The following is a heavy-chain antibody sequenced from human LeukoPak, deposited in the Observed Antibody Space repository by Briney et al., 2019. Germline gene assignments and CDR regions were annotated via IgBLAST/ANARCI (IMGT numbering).Heavy chain of an antibody. Sequence: GGALRLSCAASGFTFSSYSMNWVRQAPGKGLEWVSAISSSSSYIYYADSVKGRFTISRGNAKNSLYLQMNSLRAEDTAVYYCAELGITMIGGVWCKGSTVTISS. CDR3: AELGITMIGGV. CDR1: GFTFSSYS. V-gene: IGHV3-21*01. J-gene: IGHJ6*04. D-gene: IGHD3-10*02. CDR2: ISSSSSYI.